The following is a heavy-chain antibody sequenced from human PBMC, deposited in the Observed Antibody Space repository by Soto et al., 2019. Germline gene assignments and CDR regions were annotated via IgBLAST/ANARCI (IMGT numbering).Heavy chain of an antibody. J-gene: IGHJ6*02. CDR2: IYHSGST. CDR3: ASVNGVVGYYYYGMDV. CDR1: GYSISSGYY. D-gene: IGHD3-10*01. Sequence: SETLSLTCAVSGYSISSGYYWGWIRQPPGKGLEWIGSIYHSGSTYYNPSLKSRVTISVDTSKNQFSLKLSSVTAADTAVYYCASVNGVVGYYYYGMDVWGQGTTVTVSS. V-gene: IGHV4-38-2*01.